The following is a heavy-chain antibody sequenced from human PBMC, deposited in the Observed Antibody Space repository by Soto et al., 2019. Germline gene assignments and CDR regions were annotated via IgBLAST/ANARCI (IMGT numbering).Heavy chain of an antibody. V-gene: IGHV4-61*01. J-gene: IGHJ5*02. D-gene: IGHD6-13*01. CDR2: IYYSGST. CDR1: GGSVSSGSYY. Sequence: PSETLSLTCTVSGGSVSSGSYYWSWIRQPPGKGLEWIGYIYYSGSTNYNPSLKSRVTISVDTSKNQFSLKLSSVTAADTAVYYCAREIAAAANWFDPWGQGTLVTV. CDR3: AREIAAAANWFDP.